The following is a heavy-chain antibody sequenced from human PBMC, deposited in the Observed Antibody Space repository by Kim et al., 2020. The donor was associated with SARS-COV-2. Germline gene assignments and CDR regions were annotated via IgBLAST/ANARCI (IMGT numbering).Heavy chain of an antibody. CDR2: LSWNSGVI. Sequence: GGSLRLSCAASGFTFGDFAMYWVRQVPWKGLEWVSGLSWNSGVIGYADTVKGRFTISSHNAENSLYLQMNSLRAEDTAFYYCAKDLVSSSFRAFHIWGQGTMVTVSS. CDR3: AKDLVSSSFRAFHI. CDR1: GFTFGDFA. V-gene: IGHV3-9*01. D-gene: IGHD6-6*01. J-gene: IGHJ3*02.